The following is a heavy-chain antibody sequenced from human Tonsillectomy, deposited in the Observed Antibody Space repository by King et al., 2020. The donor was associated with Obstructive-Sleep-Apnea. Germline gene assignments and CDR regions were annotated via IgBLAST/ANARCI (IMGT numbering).Heavy chain of an antibody. D-gene: IGHD1-1*01. CDR1: GITFGSYD. J-gene: IGHJ4*02. V-gene: IGHV3-23*04. CDR2: ISGGGGTT. Sequence: VQLVESGGGLVQPGGSLRLSCAASGITFGSYDMSWVRQAPGKGLEWVSAISGGGGTTYSADSVKGRFTISRDNSKNTLYLQMNSLRAEDTAVYYCAKEGSWNADFEYWGQGTLVTVSS. CDR3: AKEGSWNADFEY.